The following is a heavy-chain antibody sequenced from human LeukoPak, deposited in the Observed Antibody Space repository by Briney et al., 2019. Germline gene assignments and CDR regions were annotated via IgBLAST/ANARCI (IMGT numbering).Heavy chain of an antibody. Sequence: GESLQISCKGSGYTFANYWIGWVRQMPGKGLEWMGIIYPGDSDTRYSPPFQGQVTISADKSISTAYLQWSSLKASDTAIFYCARKLGSRGVAAAGYDLWGQGTLVTVSS. V-gene: IGHV5-51*01. CDR1: GYTFANYW. CDR3: ARKLGSRGVAAAGYDL. D-gene: IGHD6-13*01. J-gene: IGHJ5*02. CDR2: IYPGDSDT.